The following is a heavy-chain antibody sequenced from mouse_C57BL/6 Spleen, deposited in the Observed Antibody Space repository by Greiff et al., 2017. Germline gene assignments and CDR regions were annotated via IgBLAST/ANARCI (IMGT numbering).Heavy chain of an antibody. CDR2: SRNKANDYTT. Sequence: EVHLVESGGGLVQSGRSLRLSCATSGFTFSDFYMEWVRQAPGKGLEWIAASRNKANDYTTEYSASVKGRFIVSRDTSQSILYLQMNALRAEDTAIYYCARDHYDGYYFDYWGQGTTLTVSS. CDR3: ARDHYDGYYFDY. CDR1: GFTFSDFY. J-gene: IGHJ2*01. V-gene: IGHV7-1*01. D-gene: IGHD2-3*01.